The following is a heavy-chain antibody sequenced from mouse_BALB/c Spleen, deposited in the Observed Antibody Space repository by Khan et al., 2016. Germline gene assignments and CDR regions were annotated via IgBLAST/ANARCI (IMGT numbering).Heavy chain of an antibody. V-gene: IGHV1-39*01. CDR3: ARGYGNYVNWYFDV. J-gene: IGHJ1*01. CDR2: INPYTGGT. Sequence: VQLKESGPELEKPGASVKISCKASGYSFTGYNMNWVKQSNGKSLEWMGMINPYTGGTSYNQKFKGRATLTVDKSSSTAYMQLKSLTSEDAAVYYCARGYGNYVNWYFDVWGAGTTVTVSS. CDR1: GYSFTGYN. D-gene: IGHD2-10*02.